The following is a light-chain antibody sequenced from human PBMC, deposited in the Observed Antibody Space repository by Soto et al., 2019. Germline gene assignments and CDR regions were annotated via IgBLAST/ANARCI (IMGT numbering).Light chain of an antibody. CDR3: QEYRNDYGT. V-gene: IGKV1-5*03. CDR1: QSIDTC. CDR2: KAS. Sequence: DIQMTQSPATLAASVGDRVSITCRASQSIDTCLAWYQQKAGKAPNLLIYKASRLESGVPSRFSGSGSGTEFTLTISSLQPEDFESYYCQEYRNDYGTFGQGTKVEMK. J-gene: IGKJ1*01.